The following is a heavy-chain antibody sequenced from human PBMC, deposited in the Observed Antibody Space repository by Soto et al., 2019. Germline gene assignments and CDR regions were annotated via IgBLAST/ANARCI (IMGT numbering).Heavy chain of an antibody. CDR2: IKRDGSAS. CDR3: ARDQGREILASAFDF. D-gene: IGHD5-12*01. V-gene: IGHV3-7*01. Sequence: EVQLVESGGGLVQPGESLRLSCAASGFSCTSHWMSWVRQAPGKGLEWVATIKRDGSASYYLGSVKGRFTISRDNANDSLFLEMTSLRAEDTAVYYCARDQGREILASAFDFWGQGTKVTVS. J-gene: IGHJ3*01. CDR1: GFSCTSHW.